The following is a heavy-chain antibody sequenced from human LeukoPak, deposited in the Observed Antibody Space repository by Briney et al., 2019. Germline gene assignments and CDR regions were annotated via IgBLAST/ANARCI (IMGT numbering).Heavy chain of an antibody. Sequence: SETLSLTCTVSGGSISSYYWSWIRQPPGKGLEWIGYIYYSGSTNYNPSLKSRVTISVDTSKNQFSLKLSSVTAADTAVYYCARDRGIAAAGMGPRGRDGPSYYYYGMDVWGQGTTVTVSS. D-gene: IGHD6-13*01. J-gene: IGHJ6*02. V-gene: IGHV4-59*01. CDR3: ARDRGIAAAGMGPRGRDGPSYYYYGMDV. CDR2: IYYSGST. CDR1: GGSISSYY.